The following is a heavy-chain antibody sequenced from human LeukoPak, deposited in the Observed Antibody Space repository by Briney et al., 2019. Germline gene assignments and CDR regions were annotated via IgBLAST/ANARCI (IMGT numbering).Heavy chain of an antibody. D-gene: IGHD3-22*01. CDR3: ARLRYDSSGYYYFDY. V-gene: IGHV4-39*01. CDR2: IYYNGRT. CDR1: GDSIISSSYF. Sequence: SETLSLTCTVSGDSIISSSYFWGWIRQPPGKGLEWIATIYYNGRTYYNPSLKSRVTVSVDTSKNQFSLKLSSVTAADTTVYYCARLRYDSSGYYYFDYWGQGTLVTVSS. J-gene: IGHJ4*02.